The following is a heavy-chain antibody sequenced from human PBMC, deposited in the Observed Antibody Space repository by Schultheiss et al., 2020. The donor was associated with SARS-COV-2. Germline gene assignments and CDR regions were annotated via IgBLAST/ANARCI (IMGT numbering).Heavy chain of an antibody. Sequence: GGSLRLSCAASGFTFSSYAMHWVRQAPGKGLEYVSAISSNGGSTYYANSVKGRFTISRDNSKNTLYLQMGSLRAEDMAVYYCAAGRRYYFDYWGQGTLVTVSS. CDR1: GFTFSSYA. D-gene: IGHD2-15*01. V-gene: IGHV3-64*01. J-gene: IGHJ4*02. CDR3: AAGRRYYFDY. CDR2: ISSNGGST.